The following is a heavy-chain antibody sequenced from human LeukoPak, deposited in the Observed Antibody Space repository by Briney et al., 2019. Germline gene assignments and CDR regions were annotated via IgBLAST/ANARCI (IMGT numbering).Heavy chain of an antibody. CDR1: GFTFYSYA. CDR2: LSGSGVST. CDR3: AKEQGSGWFVPLDY. D-gene: IGHD6-19*01. V-gene: IGHV3-23*01. Sequence: GGSLRLSCAASGFTFYSYAMTWVRQAPGKGLEWVSALSGSGVSTFYAESVKGRFTISRDNSKKTVSLQMDSLRAEDTAVYYCAKEQGSGWFVPLDYWGQGTLVTVSS. J-gene: IGHJ4*02.